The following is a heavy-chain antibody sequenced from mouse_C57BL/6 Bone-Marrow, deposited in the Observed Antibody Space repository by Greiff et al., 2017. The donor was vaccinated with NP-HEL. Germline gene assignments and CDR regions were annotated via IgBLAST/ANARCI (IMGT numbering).Heavy chain of an antibody. CDR1: GFTFSDYG. CDR3: ARRADYGNYWAMDY. V-gene: IGHV5-17*01. D-gene: IGHD2-1*01. Sequence: DVKLVESGGGLVKPGGSLKLSCAASGFTFSDYGMHWVRQAPEKGLEWVAYISSGSSTIYYADTVKGRFTISRDNAKNTLFLQMTSLRSEDTAMYYCARRADYGNYWAMDYWGQGTSVTVSS. CDR2: ISSGSSTI. J-gene: IGHJ4*01.